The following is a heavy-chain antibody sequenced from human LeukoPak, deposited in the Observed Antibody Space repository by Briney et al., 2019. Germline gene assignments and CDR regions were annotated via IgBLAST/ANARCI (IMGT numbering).Heavy chain of an antibody. Sequence: VASVKVSCKASGYTFTNYGVSWVRQAPGQGLEWMGWISAYNGNTDYAQKLQGRVTMTTDTSTSTAYMELSSLRSEDTAVYYCATDPLNYYGSGSYYDFDYWGQGTLVTVSS. CDR2: ISAYNGNT. J-gene: IGHJ4*02. D-gene: IGHD3-10*01. CDR3: ATDPLNYYGSGSYYDFDY. V-gene: IGHV1-18*01. CDR1: GYTFTNYG.